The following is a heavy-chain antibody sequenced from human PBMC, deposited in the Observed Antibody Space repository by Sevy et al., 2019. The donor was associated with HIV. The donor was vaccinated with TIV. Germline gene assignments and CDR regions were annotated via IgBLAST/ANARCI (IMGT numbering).Heavy chain of an antibody. CDR1: GFTFSSYA. Sequence: GGSLRLSCAASGFTFSSYAMSWVRQAPGKGLEWVSAISGSGGSTYYADSVKGRFTISRDNSKNTLYLQMNSRRAEDTAVYYCAKETGITIFGVVTPNWFDPWGQGTLVTVSS. CDR3: AKETGITIFGVVTPNWFDP. V-gene: IGHV3-23*01. J-gene: IGHJ5*02. CDR2: ISGSGGST. D-gene: IGHD3-3*01.